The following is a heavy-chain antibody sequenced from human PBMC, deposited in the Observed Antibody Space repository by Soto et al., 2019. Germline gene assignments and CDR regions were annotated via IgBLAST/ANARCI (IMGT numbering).Heavy chain of an antibody. CDR1: GDSMSRYY. J-gene: IGHJ6*02. Sequence: QVQLQESGPGLVEPSETLSLTCTVSGDSMSRYYWSWIRQPPGKGLEWSGEINHSGSTNYNPSLKSRVTISVDTSKNQFSLKLSSVTAADTAVYYCARGFKRYFDWLPPYGMDVWGQGTTVTVSS. D-gene: IGHD3-9*01. V-gene: IGHV4-34*01. CDR3: ARGFKRYFDWLPPYGMDV. CDR2: INHSGST.